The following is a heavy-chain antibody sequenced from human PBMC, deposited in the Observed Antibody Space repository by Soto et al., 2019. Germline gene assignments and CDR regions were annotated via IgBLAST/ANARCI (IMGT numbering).Heavy chain of an antibody. Sequence: PSETLSLTCAVSGGSFTSNNWWTWVRQPPGQGLEWIGEIYRTGSTNYNPSLKSRVTISLDKSENQFSLKVTSLTAANTAVYYCASRDPGTSVDYWGQGTLVTVSS. J-gene: IGHJ4*02. CDR3: ASRDPGTSVDY. V-gene: IGHV4-4*02. D-gene: IGHD1-7*01. CDR2: IYRTGST. CDR1: GGSFTSNNW.